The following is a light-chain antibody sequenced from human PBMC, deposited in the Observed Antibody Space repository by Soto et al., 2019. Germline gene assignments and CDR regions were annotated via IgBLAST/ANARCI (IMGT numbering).Light chain of an antibody. Sequence: DIVVTQSPDSLAVSLGERATINCKSSHSVLHSNKNYLAWYQHKPGQPPKVLIYWASARESGVPDRFRGSASGTDFTLTISSLQAEDVAVYYCQQYYSSPLSFGGGTKVEIK. J-gene: IGKJ4*01. V-gene: IGKV4-1*01. CDR2: WAS. CDR3: QQYYSSPLS. CDR1: HSVLHSNKNY.